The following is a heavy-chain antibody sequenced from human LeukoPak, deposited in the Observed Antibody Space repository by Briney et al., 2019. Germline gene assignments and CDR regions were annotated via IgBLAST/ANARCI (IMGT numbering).Heavy chain of an antibody. D-gene: IGHD3-9*01. V-gene: IGHV4-39*01. CDR1: GGSISSSSYY. CDR3: ARLVSDILTGYYNPQGYYFDY. J-gene: IGHJ4*02. CDR2: IYYSGST. Sequence: MSSETLSLTCTVSGGSISSSSYYWGWIRQPPGKGLEWIGSIYYSGSTYYNPSLKSRFTISVDTSKNQFSLKLSSVTAADTAVYYCARLVSDILTGYYNPQGYYFDYWGQGTLVTVSS.